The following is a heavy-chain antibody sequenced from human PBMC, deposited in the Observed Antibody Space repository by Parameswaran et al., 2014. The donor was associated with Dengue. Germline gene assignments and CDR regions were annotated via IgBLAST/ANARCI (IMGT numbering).Heavy chain of an antibody. J-gene: IGHJ6*02. Sequence: WVRQAPGQGLEWMGRIIPIFGTANYAQKFQGRVTITADESTSTAYMELSSLRSEDTAVYYCARTDYYGSGSSYYYGMDVWGQGTTVTVSS. CDR2: IIPIFGTA. D-gene: IGHD3-10*01. CDR3: ARTDYYGSGSSYYYGMDV. V-gene: IGHV1-69*15.